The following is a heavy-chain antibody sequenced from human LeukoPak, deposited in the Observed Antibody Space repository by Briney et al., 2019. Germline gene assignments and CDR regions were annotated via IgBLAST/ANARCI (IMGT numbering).Heavy chain of an antibody. D-gene: IGHD3-9*01. Sequence: SGGSLRLSCAASGFTFSSYGMHWVGQAPGKGLEWVAVISYDGSNKYYADSVKGRFTISRDNSKNTLYLQMNSLRAEDTAVYYCAKVSLLRYFDWLSRFDPWGQGTRVTVSS. J-gene: IGHJ5*02. CDR1: GFTFSSYG. CDR2: ISYDGSNK. V-gene: IGHV3-30*18. CDR3: AKVSLLRYFDWLSRFDP.